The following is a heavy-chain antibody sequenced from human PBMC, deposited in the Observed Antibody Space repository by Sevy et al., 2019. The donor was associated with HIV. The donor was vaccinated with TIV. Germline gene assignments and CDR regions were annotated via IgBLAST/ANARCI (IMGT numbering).Heavy chain of an antibody. CDR1: GGSVSSGSYY. V-gene: IGHV4-61*01. J-gene: IGHJ6*02. Sequence: SETLSLTCTVSGGSVSSGSYYWSWIRQPPGKGLEWIGYIYFSGYTNYNPSLKSRVTISIDTSKNQFSLKLGSVTAAETAVYYCATDQYYDILTGLYGMDVWGQGTTVTVSS. D-gene: IGHD3-9*01. CDR3: ATDQYYDILTGLYGMDV. CDR2: IYFSGYT.